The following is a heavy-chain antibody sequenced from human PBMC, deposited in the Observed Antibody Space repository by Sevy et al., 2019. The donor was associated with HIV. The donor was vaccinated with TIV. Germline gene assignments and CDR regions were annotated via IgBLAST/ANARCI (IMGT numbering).Heavy chain of an antibody. CDR3: AKDLRGGGSSTTNQRVVAFDI. CDR2: ISGSGGST. Sequence: GGSLRLSCVASGFTFSSYAMSWVRQAPGKGLEWVSAISGSGGSTYYADSVKGRFTISRDNSKNTLYLQMNSLRAEDTAVYYCAKDLRGGGSSTTNQRVVAFDIWGQGTMVTVSS. D-gene: IGHD2-2*01. J-gene: IGHJ3*02. CDR1: GFTFSSYA. V-gene: IGHV3-23*01.